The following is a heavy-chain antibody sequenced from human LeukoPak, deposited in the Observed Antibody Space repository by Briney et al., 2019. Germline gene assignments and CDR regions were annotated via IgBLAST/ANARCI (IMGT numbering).Heavy chain of an antibody. CDR2: IRDDGSIK. D-gene: IGHD1-1*01. CDR3: AKDLGTRSVHDALDI. J-gene: IGHJ3*02. CDR1: GFAFRNYG. Sequence: GGSLRLSCAASGFAFRNYGVHWVRQAPGKGLEWVTFIRDDGSIKNYADSVKGRFAISRDNSKNTMYLQMNSLRAEDTAIYYCAKDLGTRSVHDALDIWGQGTMVTVSS. V-gene: IGHV3-30*02.